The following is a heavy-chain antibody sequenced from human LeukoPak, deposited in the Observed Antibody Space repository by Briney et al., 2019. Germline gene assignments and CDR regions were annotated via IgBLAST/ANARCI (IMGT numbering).Heavy chain of an antibody. Sequence: ASVKVSCKTSGFTFGTSTMQWVRQAPGQGVEWIGWIVVSSGYREYAQKLQERVTITTDMSTSTSYLELRSMEFEDTAGCYCEADSYEGHCWYVGPGGKGTLLSV. CDR2: IVVSSGYR. CDR1: GFTFGTST. J-gene: IGHJ1*01. V-gene: IGHV1-58*02. D-gene: IGHD3-16*01. CDR3: EADSYEGHCWYVGP.